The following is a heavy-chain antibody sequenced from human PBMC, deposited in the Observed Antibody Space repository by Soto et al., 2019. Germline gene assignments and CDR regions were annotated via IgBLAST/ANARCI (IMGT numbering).Heavy chain of an antibody. CDR2: IIPIFGTA. CDR1: GGALSSYS. CDR3: AREGRAMIVVVANYYYYGMDV. Sequence: SVKPCCKDSGGALSSYSISWVHQEPGQGLEWMGGIIPIFGTANYAQKFQGRVTITADESTSTAYMELSSLRSEDTAVYYCAREGRAMIVVVANYYYYGMDVWGQGTTVTVSS. J-gene: IGHJ6*02. D-gene: IGHD3-22*01. V-gene: IGHV1-69*13.